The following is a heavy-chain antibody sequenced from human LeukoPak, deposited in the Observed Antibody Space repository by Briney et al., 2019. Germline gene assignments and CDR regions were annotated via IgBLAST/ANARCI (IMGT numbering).Heavy chain of an antibody. Sequence: PSETLSLTCTVSGASISGYYWTWIRQPAGKGLEWIGRIYTSGSTKYNPSLKSRVSMSVDTSRNQFSLKVSSVTAAGTAVYYCARVICGGGSCYSDNWFDPWGQGTLVTVSS. CDR1: GASISGYY. J-gene: IGHJ5*02. V-gene: IGHV4-4*07. CDR2: IYTSGST. D-gene: IGHD2-15*01. CDR3: ARVICGGGSCYSDNWFDP.